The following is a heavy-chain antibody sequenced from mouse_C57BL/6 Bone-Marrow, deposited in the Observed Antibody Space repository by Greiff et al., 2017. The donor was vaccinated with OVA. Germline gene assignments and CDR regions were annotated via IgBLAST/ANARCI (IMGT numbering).Heavy chain of an antibody. CDR1: GYTFTSYW. Sequence: VQLQQPGAELVKPGASVKMSCKASGYTFTSYWITWVKQRPGQGLEWIGDIYPGSGSTNYNEKFKSKATLTVDTSSSTAYMQLSSLTSEDSAVYYGARGRLGLWYFDVWGTGTTVTVSS. D-gene: IGHD4-1*01. CDR2: IYPGSGST. J-gene: IGHJ1*03. V-gene: IGHV1-55*01. CDR3: ARGRLGLWYFDV.